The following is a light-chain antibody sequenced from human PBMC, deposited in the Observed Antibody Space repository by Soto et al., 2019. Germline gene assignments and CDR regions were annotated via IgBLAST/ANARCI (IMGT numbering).Light chain of an antibody. V-gene: IGKV1-33*01. Sequence: IQMTQSPSSLSASFGDSVTIXXQATQDIRKYLNWYQQKPGKAPKIXIYDASSLETGVPSRFSGSGSGTDFTLTISSLQPEDFATYYCQQYDNLPLIFGQGTRLEIK. CDR2: DAS. CDR3: QQYDNLPLI. CDR1: QDIRKY. J-gene: IGKJ5*01.